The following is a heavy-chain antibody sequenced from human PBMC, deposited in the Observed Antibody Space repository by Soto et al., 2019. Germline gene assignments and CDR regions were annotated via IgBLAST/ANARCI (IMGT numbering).Heavy chain of an antibody. Sequence: QVQLVESGGGVVQPGRSLRLSCAASRFTFSSYGMHWVRQAPGKGLEWVAVISYDGSNKYYADSVKGRFTISRDNSKNTLYLQMNSLRAEDTAVYYCAKPYSSSWPNDAFDIWGQGTMVTVSS. CDR3: AKPYSSSWPNDAFDI. V-gene: IGHV3-30*18. J-gene: IGHJ3*02. CDR2: ISYDGSNK. CDR1: RFTFSSYG. D-gene: IGHD6-13*01.